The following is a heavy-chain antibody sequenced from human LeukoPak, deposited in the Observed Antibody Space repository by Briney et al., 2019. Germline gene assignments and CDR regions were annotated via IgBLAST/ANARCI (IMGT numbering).Heavy chain of an antibody. V-gene: IGHV3-66*01. Sequence: SLRLSCAAXGVTVXSDYMSWVRQAPGKGLEWVSVIYSGGSTFYADSVKGRFTISRDNSKNTLYLQMNSLRAEDTAVYYCARERIKSFDIWGQGTLVTVSS. D-gene: IGHD2-15*01. CDR3: ARERIKSFDI. CDR2: IYSGGST. CDR1: GVTVXSDY. J-gene: IGHJ3*02.